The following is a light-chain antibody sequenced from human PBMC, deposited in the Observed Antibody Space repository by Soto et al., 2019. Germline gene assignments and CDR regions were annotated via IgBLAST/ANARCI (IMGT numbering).Light chain of an antibody. CDR3: QRLDSYPLT. CDR2: DAS. CDR1: QSISSW. Sequence: DIQMTQSPSTLSASVGDRVTITCPASQSISSWLAWYQQKPGKAPKLLIYDASSLESGVPSRFSGSGSGTEFTLTINSLQPEDFATYYCQRLDSYPLTFGGGTKVDIK. V-gene: IGKV1-5*01. J-gene: IGKJ4*01.